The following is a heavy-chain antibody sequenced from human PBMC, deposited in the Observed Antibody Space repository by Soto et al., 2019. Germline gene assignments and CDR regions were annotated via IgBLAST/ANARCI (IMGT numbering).Heavy chain of an antibody. CDR1: GFTFSDYY. Sequence: VQLVESGGGLVKPGGSLRLSCAASGFTFSDYYMTWLRQAPGKGLEWLSYISSRSTYTNYADSVQGRFTISRDNAKNSLYLQMNSLRAEDTAVYYCARGNYGWYLGDFDYWGQGTLVSVSS. CDR2: ISSRSTYT. V-gene: IGHV3-11*05. D-gene: IGHD6-19*01. J-gene: IGHJ4*02. CDR3: ARGNYGWYLGDFDY.